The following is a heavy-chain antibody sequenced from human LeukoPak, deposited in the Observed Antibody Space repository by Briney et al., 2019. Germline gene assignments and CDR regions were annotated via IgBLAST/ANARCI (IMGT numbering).Heavy chain of an antibody. V-gene: IGHV1-2*02. CDR3: ARDIRGSSGYSNSNY. CDR2: INPNSGGT. J-gene: IGHJ4*02. D-gene: IGHD3-22*01. CDR1: GYTFTGYY. Sequence: ASVKVSCKASGYTFTGYYMHWVRQAPGQGLEWMGWINPNSGGTNYAQKFQGRVTMTRDTSISTAYVELSRLRSDDTAVYYCARDIRGSSGYSNSNYWGQGTLVTVSS.